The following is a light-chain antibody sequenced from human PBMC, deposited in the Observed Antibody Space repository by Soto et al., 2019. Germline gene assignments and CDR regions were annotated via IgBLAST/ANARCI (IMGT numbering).Light chain of an antibody. CDR1: NIGSKS. J-gene: IGLJ3*02. Sequence: SYELTQPPSVSVAPGQTARITCGGNNIGSKSVHWYQQKPGQAPVLVVFDDYDRPSGIPERFSGSNSGNTATLTIIRVEAGDEADYYYQVWDTTADHQVFGGGTKLTVL. CDR3: QVWDTTADHQV. CDR2: DDY. V-gene: IGLV3-21*02.